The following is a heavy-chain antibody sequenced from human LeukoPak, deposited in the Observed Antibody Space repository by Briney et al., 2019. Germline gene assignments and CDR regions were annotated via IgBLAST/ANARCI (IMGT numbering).Heavy chain of an antibody. CDR2: INSDGSGT. CDR3: AIGYYDSSGSLDY. Sequence: PGGSLRLSCAASGFTFSSYWMHWVRQAPGKGLVWVSRINSDGSGTSYADSVKGRFTISRDNAKNTLYLQMNSLRAEDTAVYYCAIGYYDSSGSLDYWGQGTLITVSS. D-gene: IGHD3-22*01. J-gene: IGHJ4*02. CDR1: GFTFSSYW. V-gene: IGHV3-74*01.